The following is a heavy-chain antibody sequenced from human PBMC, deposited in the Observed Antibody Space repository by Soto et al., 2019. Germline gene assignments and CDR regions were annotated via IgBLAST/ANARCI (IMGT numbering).Heavy chain of an antibody. CDR3: ARDSRPTYYDILTGSLENYYGMDV. Sequence: SETLPLTCTVSGGSISSYYWSWIRQPPGKGLEWIGYIYYSGSTNYNPSLKSRVTISVDTSKNQFSLKLSSVTAADTAVYYCARDSRPTYYDILTGSLENYYGMDVWGQGTTVTVSS. V-gene: IGHV4-59*13. D-gene: IGHD3-9*01. CDR1: GGSISSYY. J-gene: IGHJ6*02. CDR2: IYYSGST.